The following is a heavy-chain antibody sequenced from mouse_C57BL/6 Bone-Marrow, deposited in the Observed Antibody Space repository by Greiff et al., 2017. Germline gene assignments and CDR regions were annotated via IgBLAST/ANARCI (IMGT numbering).Heavy chain of an antibody. V-gene: IGHV5-9*01. CDR3: ARYYYSNRYYYAMDY. D-gene: IGHD2-5*01. CDR1: GFTFSSYT. Sequence: EVQGVESGGGLVKPGGSLKLSCAASGFTFSSYTMSWVRQTPEKRLGWVATISGGGGNTYYPDSVKGRFTISRDHAKNTLYLQMSSLRSEATALYYCARYYYSNRYYYAMDYWGQGTSVTVSS. J-gene: IGHJ4*01. CDR2: ISGGGGNT.